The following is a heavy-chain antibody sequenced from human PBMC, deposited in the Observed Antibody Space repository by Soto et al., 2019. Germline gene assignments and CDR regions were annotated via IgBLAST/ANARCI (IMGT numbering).Heavy chain of an antibody. CDR2: INPNGGAT. J-gene: IGHJ5*02. CDR3: ARSSQEASFITWYGWFDP. Sequence: QVQLVQSGAEVKKSGAAVKLSCKASGYTFANFYIHWVRQAPGQGPEWVGMINPNGGATNYAERFRGRVSMTRDMSTNTGFMELSGLRSDDTAVFDCARSSQEASFITWYGWFDPWGQGALVTVSS. CDR1: GYTFANFY. V-gene: IGHV1-46*01. D-gene: IGHD6-13*01.